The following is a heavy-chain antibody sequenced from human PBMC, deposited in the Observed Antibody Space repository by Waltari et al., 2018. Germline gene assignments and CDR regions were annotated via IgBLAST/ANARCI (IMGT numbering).Heavy chain of an antibody. CDR2: TSYIGAT. CDR3: ATYIGASLGTAAFDV. CDR1: GVSITANRPY. J-gene: IGHJ3*01. Sequence: QLQLRESGPGLVKPSATMSLSCSASGVSITANRPYWGWIRQPPGQGLEWIATTSYIGATYYSPSLKSRVTLSRDTSKNQLSLKVDSVTAADTAVYYCATYIGASLGTAAFDVWGQGTMVTVSS. D-gene: IGHD5-12*01. V-gene: IGHV4-39*01.